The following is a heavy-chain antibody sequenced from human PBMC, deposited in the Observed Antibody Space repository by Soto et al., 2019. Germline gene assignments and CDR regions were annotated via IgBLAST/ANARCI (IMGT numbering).Heavy chain of an antibody. D-gene: IGHD4-17*01. V-gene: IGHV1-69*01. Sequence: VQLMQSGAEVKKPGSSVKVSCKASGGTFSSHSINWVRQAPGQGLEWMGGVISLFGTANYAHNFQGRVTITADQSTSTAYMELNSLRSDDTAVDYCAREVGYGDFSAALLDWGQGTLVTVSS. J-gene: IGHJ4*02. CDR1: GGTFSSHS. CDR3: AREVGYGDFSAALLD. CDR2: VISLFGTA.